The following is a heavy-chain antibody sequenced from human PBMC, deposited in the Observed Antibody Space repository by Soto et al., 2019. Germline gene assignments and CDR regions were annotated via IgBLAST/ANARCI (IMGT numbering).Heavy chain of an antibody. CDR1: GFTFSSFN. CDR2: ISYEVTKT. V-gene: IGHV3-30-3*01. J-gene: IGHJ4*02. D-gene: IGHD6-19*01. Sequence: GGSLRLSCEASGFTFSSFNMHWVRQAPGKGLEWVGVISYEVTKTQYADSVKGRFTIPRDNAKSTLYLHMSSLRTEDTAIYYCARTTAVAGTPEFDYWGQGTLVTVSS. CDR3: ARTTAVAGTPEFDY.